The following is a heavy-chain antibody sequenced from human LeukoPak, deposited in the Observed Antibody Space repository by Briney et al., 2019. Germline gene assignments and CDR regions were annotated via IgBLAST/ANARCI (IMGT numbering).Heavy chain of an antibody. V-gene: IGHV4-59*12. CDR2: IYYSGST. J-gene: IGHJ5*02. CDR1: GGSISSYY. D-gene: IGHD2-2*02. CDR3: ARRYCSSTSCYRRKNWFDP. Sequence: PSETLSLTCTVSGGSISSYYWSWIRQPPGKGLEWIGYIYYSGSTNYNPSLKSRVTISVDTSKNQFSLKLSSVTAADTAVYYCARRYCSSTSCYRRKNWFDPWGQGTLVTVSS.